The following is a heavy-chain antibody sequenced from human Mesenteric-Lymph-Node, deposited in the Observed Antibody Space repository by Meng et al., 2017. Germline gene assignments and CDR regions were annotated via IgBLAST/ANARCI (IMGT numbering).Heavy chain of an antibody. CDR3: ARDPYSSSWYVLNWFDS. V-gene: IGHV1-46*01. J-gene: IGHJ5*01. Sequence: ASVKVSCKASGYAFTNYYIHWVRQAPGQGLEWMGIINPSGGGTNYAQKFQGRITMTRDTSTTTVYMELSSLRSEDTAVYYCARDPYSSSWYVLNWFDSWGQGARVTVSS. CDR2: INPSGGGT. D-gene: IGHD6-13*01. CDR1: GYAFTNYY.